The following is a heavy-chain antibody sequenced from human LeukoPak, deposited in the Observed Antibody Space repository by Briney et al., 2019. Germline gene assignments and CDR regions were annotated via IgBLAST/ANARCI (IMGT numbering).Heavy chain of an antibody. CDR3: ASGEFTIFGVVGSYYYYMDV. CDR1: GGTFSSYA. D-gene: IGHD3-3*01. V-gene: IGHV1-69*05. CDR2: IIPIFGTA. Sequence: SVKVSCKASGGTFSSYAISWVRQAPGQGLEWMGGIIPIFGTANYAQKFQGRVTITTDESTSTAYMELSSLRSEDTAVYYCASGEFTIFGVVGSYYYYMDVWGKGTTVTVSS. J-gene: IGHJ6*03.